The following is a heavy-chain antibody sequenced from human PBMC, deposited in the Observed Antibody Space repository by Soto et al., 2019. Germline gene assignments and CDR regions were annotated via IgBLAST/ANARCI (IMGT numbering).Heavy chain of an antibody. CDR3: AKGGRQWLVTSDFNY. Sequence: VQLVESGGGVVQPGRSLRLSCAASGFTFSDYAMHWVRQAPGKGLEWVAVVSHDGRNTHYADSVKGRFTISRDSSKNTVSLEMTRLRAADTAVYYCAKGGRQWLVTSDFNYWGQVDLDTISS. CDR1: GFTFSDYA. J-gene: IGHJ4*02. D-gene: IGHD6-19*01. V-gene: IGHV3-30*18. CDR2: VSHDGRNT.